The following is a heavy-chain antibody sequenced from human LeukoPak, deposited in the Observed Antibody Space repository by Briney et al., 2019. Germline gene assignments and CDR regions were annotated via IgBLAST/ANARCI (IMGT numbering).Heavy chain of an antibody. Sequence: PGGSLRLSCAASGFTFSSYAMSWVRQPPGKGLEWIGEINHSGSTNYNPSLKSRVIISVDTSKNQFSLKLSSVTAADTAVYYCARIRYCSGGSCSWGQGTLVTVSS. D-gene: IGHD2-15*01. CDR1: GFTFSSYA. J-gene: IGHJ5*02. CDR3: ARIRYCSGGSCS. CDR2: INHSGST. V-gene: IGHV4-34*01.